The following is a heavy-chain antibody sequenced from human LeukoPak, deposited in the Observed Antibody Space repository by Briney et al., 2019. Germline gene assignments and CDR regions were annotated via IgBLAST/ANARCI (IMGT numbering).Heavy chain of an antibody. V-gene: IGHV3-30*01. CDR1: GFTFSSYA. CDR2: ISYDGSDK. CDR3: ARDRGYQLLSFWFDP. Sequence: GGSLRLSCAASGFTFSSYAMHWVRQAPGKGLGWGAVISYDGSDKYYADSVKGRFTISRDNSKNTLYRQVNSLRAEDTAVYYCARDRGYQLLSFWFDPWGQGTLVTVSS. D-gene: IGHD2-2*01. J-gene: IGHJ5*02.